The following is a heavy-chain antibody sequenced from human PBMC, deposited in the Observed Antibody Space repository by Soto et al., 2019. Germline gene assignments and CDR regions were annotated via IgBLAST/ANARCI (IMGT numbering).Heavy chain of an antibody. Sequence: LETLRLTCTVSGGSISSSIYYWGWIRQPPGKGLEWIGSIYYSGSAYYNPSLKSRVTISVDTSKNQFSLKLSSVTAADTAVHYCARPGNYGSGSYLYYLDYWGQGTLVTSPQ. J-gene: IGHJ4*02. CDR1: GGSISSSIYY. D-gene: IGHD3-10*01. V-gene: IGHV4-39*01. CDR3: ARPGNYGSGSYLYYLDY. CDR2: IYYSGSA.